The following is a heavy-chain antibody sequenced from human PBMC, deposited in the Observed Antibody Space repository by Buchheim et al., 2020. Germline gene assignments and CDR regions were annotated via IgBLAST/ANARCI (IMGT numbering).Heavy chain of an antibody. V-gene: IGHV3-11*06. CDR3: ARVDPTTNYYFDY. Sequence: QVQLVESGGGLVKPGGSLRLSCAASGFTFSDYYMSWIRQAPGKGLEWVSYISSSSSYTNYADSVKGRFTISRDKATKPTNLPMNSLRAEDTAVYYCARVDPTTNYYFDYWGQGTL. J-gene: IGHJ4*02. D-gene: IGHD1-14*01. CDR2: ISSSSSYT. CDR1: GFTFSDYY.